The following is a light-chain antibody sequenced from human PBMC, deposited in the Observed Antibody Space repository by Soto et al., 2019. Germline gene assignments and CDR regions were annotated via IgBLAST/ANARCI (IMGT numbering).Light chain of an antibody. V-gene: IGLV1-40*01. J-gene: IGLJ1*01. CDR1: SSNIGSRYD. Sequence: SVLTQPPSVSGAPGQRVTISCTGSSSNIGSRYDVHWYQQLPGTATSLLIYGNSYRPSGVTDRFSGSKYGTSASLAITGLQAEDEADYYCQSYDSSLTGIYVFGTGTKVTVL. CDR2: GNS. CDR3: QSYDSSLTGIYV.